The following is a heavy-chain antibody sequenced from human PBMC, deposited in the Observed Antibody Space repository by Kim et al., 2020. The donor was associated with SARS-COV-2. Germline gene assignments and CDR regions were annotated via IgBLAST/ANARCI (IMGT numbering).Heavy chain of an antibody. CDR1: GFTFSTYN. CDR2: INTKGGST. V-gene: IGHV3-64D*06. Sequence: GGSLRLSCSASGFTFSTYNMHWVRQAPGKGLQYISGINTKGGSTYYTDSVKGRFTISRDNSKNTLYLQMSSLRTEDTAVYYCYASGTYIHWGQGTLVTVSS. CDR3: YASGTYIH. J-gene: IGHJ4*02. D-gene: IGHD3-10*01.